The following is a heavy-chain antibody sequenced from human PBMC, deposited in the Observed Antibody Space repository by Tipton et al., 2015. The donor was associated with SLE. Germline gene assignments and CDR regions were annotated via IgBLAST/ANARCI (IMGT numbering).Heavy chain of an antibody. CDR1: GFTFSSYA. V-gene: IGHV3-21*01. D-gene: IGHD5/OR15-5a*01. CDR3: ARDSTTSFDY. J-gene: IGHJ4*02. CDR2: ISSSSSYI. Sequence: SLRLSCAASGFTFSSYAMSWVRQAPGKGLEWVSSISSSSSYIYYADSVKGRFTISRDNAKNSLYLQMNSLRAEDTAVYYCARDSTTSFDYWGQGTLVTVSS.